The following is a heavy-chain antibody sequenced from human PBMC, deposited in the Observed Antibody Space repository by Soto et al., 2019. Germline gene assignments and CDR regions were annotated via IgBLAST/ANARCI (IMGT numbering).Heavy chain of an antibody. J-gene: IGHJ6*02. D-gene: IGHD2-21*01. CDR1: CGSIISGDYY. V-gene: IGHV4-30-4*01. Sequence: SETLSLTCTFSCGSIISGDYYWSWIRQPPGKGLEWIGYIYYSGSTYYNPSLKSRVTISVDTSKNQFSLKLSSVTAADTAVYYCARDRDWPRAKHYYGMDVWGQGTTVTVSS. CDR2: IYYSGST. CDR3: ARDRDWPRAKHYYGMDV.